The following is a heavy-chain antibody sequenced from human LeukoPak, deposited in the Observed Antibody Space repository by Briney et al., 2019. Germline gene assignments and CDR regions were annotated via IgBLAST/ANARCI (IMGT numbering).Heavy chain of an antibody. CDR2: MYPNSGNA. CDR3: ARGRRTRGDSNSGY. V-gene: IGHV1-8*01. J-gene: IGHJ4*02. D-gene: IGHD6-6*01. Sequence: GASVKVSCKASGYTFTSYDINWVRQATGQGLEWMGWMYPNSGNAGYAQKFQGRVTMTRNTSISTAYMELSSLRSEDTAVYYCARGRRTRGDSNSGYWGQGTLVTVSS. CDR1: GYTFTSYD.